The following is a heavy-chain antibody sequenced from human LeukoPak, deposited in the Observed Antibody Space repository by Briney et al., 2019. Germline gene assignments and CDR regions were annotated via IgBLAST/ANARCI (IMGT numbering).Heavy chain of an antibody. CDR3: ARRLGGYYGSGSYSTFDAFDI. Sequence: RGSLRLSCAASGFTFSSYSMNWVRQAPGKGLEWVSSISSSSSYIYYADSVKGRFTISRDNAKSSLYLQMNSLRAEDTAVYYCARRLGGYYGSGSYSTFDAFDIWGQGTMVTVSS. D-gene: IGHD3-10*01. CDR2: ISSSSSYI. V-gene: IGHV3-21*01. CDR1: GFTFSSYS. J-gene: IGHJ3*02.